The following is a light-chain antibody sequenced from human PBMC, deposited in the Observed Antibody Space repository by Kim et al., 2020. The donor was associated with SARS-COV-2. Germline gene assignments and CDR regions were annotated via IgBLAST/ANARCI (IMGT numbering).Light chain of an antibody. V-gene: IGLV3-19*01. Sequence: VALGQTVRITCQGDSLRSYYATWYQQKPGQAPIVVIYGKNNRPSGIPDRFSGSTSGDTASLTITGTQAGDEADYYCNSRGSNDNVLFGGGTQLTVL. CDR2: GKN. J-gene: IGLJ2*01. CDR1: SLRSYY. CDR3: NSRGSNDNVL.